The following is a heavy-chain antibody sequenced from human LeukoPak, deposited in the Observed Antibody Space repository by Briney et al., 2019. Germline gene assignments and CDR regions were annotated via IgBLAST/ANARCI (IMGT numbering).Heavy chain of an antibody. CDR3: ARGRMAAMVSN. Sequence: SETLSLTCTVSGGSISSYYWSWIRQPPGKGLEWIGYIYYSGSTNYNPSLKSQVTISLYTSENQFSLKLSSVTAADTAVYYCARGRMAAMVSNWGQGTLVTVSS. CDR1: GGSISSYY. D-gene: IGHD5-18*01. J-gene: IGHJ4*02. CDR2: IYYSGST. V-gene: IGHV4-59*01.